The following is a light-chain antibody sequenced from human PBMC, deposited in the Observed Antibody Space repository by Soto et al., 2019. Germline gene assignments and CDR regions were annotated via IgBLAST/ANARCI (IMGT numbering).Light chain of an antibody. V-gene: IGKV3-11*01. CDR1: HSVTSNY. J-gene: IGKJ5*01. CDR2: VAS. Sequence: EIVLTQSPGTLSLSPGERATLSCRASHSVTSNYLAWYQQKPGQAPRLLIYVASKRATGIPARFSGSGSGTDFTLTISSLEPEDSAVYYCQQRGEWPPGATFGQGTRLEIK. CDR3: QQRGEWPPGAT.